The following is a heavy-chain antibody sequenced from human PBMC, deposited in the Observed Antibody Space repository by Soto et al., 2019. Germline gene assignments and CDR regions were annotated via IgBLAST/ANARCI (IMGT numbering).Heavy chain of an antibody. Sequence: ASVKVSCKASGYTFTGYYMHWVRQAPGQGLEWMGWINPNSGDTKYAQKFQGRVTMTRDTSTRTAYMEVSRLTSDDTAVYYCARALSTIGGRPDSWDQGTLVIVSS. CDR1: GYTFTGYY. CDR3: ARALSTIGGRPDS. D-gene: IGHD6-6*01. J-gene: IGHJ4*02. CDR2: INPNSGDT. V-gene: IGHV1-2*02.